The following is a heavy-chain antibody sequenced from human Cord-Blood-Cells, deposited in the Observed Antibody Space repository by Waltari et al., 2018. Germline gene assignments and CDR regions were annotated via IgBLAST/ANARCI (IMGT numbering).Heavy chain of an antibody. CDR2: IYYSGST. V-gene: IGHV4-59*01. J-gene: IGHJ4*02. CDR3: ARGWWGSGSYYYFDY. D-gene: IGHD3-10*01. Sequence: QVQLQESGPGLVTPSETLSLTCTVSGGSISSYYWSWIRQPPGKGLEWIGYIYYSGSTNNNPSLKSRVTITVETSKNQFSLKLSSVTAADTAVYYCARGWWGSGSYYYFDYWGQGTLVTVSS. CDR1: GGSISSYY.